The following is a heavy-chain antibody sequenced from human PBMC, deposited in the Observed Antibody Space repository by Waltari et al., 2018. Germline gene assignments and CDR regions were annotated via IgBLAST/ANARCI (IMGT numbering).Heavy chain of an antibody. Sequence: QVQLQESGPGLVKPSETLSLTCAVSGYSISSGYYWGWIRQPPGTGLEWIGSIDHSGSTYYTPSLKSRVTISVDTSKNQFSLKLSSVTAADTAVYYCARGERAGTKRYWGQGTLVTVSS. V-gene: IGHV4-38-2*01. J-gene: IGHJ4*02. CDR1: GYSISSGYY. CDR2: IDHSGST. D-gene: IGHD1-7*01. CDR3: ARGERAGTKRY.